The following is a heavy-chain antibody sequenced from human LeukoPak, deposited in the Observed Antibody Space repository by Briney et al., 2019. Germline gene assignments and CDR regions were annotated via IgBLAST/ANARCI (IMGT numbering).Heavy chain of an antibody. J-gene: IGHJ1*01. Sequence: PGGSLRLSCAASGFTFSSYAMSWVRQAPGKGLEWIGYIYYSGSTNYNPSLKSRVTISVDTSKNQFSLKLSSVTAADTAVYYCAREGRGGDWLLDWGQGTLVTVSS. CDR1: GFTFSSYA. V-gene: IGHV4-59*01. CDR2: IYYSGST. CDR3: AREGRGGDWLLD. D-gene: IGHD3-9*01.